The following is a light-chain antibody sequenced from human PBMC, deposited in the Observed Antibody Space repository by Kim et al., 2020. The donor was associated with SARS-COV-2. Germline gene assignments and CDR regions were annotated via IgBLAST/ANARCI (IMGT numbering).Light chain of an antibody. Sequence: IVLTQSPATLSLSPGERATLSCRASQSVSSYLAWYQQKPGQAPRLLIYDASNRATGIPARFSGSGSGTDFTLTISSLEPEDFAVYYCQQRSNWPPVTFDGGTKVDIK. J-gene: IGKJ4*01. CDR1: QSVSSY. CDR3: QQRSNWPPVT. CDR2: DAS. V-gene: IGKV3-11*01.